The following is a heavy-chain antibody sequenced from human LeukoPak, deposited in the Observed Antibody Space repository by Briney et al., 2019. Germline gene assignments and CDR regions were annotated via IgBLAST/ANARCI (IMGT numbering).Heavy chain of an antibody. Sequence: SETLSLTCTVSGGSISSSNWWSWVRQPPGKGLEWIGEIYHSGSTNYNPSLKSRVTISVDKSKNQFPLKLSSVTAADTAVYYCAVDIVATHTDYWGQGTLVTVSS. J-gene: IGHJ4*02. CDR2: IYHSGST. V-gene: IGHV4-4*02. D-gene: IGHD5-12*01. CDR1: GGSISSSNW. CDR3: AVDIVATHTDY.